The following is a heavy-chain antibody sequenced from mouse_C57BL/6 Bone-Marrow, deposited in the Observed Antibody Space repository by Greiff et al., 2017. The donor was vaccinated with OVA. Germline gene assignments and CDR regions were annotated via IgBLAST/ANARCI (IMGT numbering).Heavy chain of an antibody. V-gene: IGHV5-4*01. Sequence: EVKVVESGGGLVKPGGSLKLSCAASGFTFSSYAMSWVRQTPEKRLEWVATISDGGSYTYYPDNVKGRFTISRDNAKNNLYLQMSHLKSEDTAMYYCAREDYYGSSYPDYWGQGTSVTVSS. D-gene: IGHD1-1*01. CDR2: ISDGGSYT. J-gene: IGHJ4*01. CDR3: AREDYYGSSYPDY. CDR1: GFTFSSYA.